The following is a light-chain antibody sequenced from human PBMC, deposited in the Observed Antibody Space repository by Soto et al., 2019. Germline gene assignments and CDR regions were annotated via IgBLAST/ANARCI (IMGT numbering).Light chain of an antibody. CDR1: SSDVGGYKY. CDR2: EVS. V-gene: IGLV2-14*01. J-gene: IGLJ3*02. Sequence: QSALTQPASVSGSPGQSITISCTGTSSDVGGYKYVSWYQQHPGKAPKLMIYEVSNRPSGISNRFSGSKSGNTASLTISGLQAEDEGDYYCSSYRRNRDVVFGGGTKVTVL. CDR3: SSYRRNRDVV.